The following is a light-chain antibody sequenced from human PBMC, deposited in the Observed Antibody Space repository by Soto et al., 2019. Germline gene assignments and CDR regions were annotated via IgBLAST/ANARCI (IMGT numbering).Light chain of an antibody. CDR1: QTISRY. CDR3: QQSHSTPPA. CDR2: GAS. V-gene: IGKV1-39*01. Sequence: DIQMTQSPSSLSASVGDRVTITCRASQTISRYLNWYQQKPGKAPNLLIFGASTLQSGVPSRFSGSGSGTDCTLTISILQPEDVATYFCQQSHSTPPAFGQGTRLEIK. J-gene: IGKJ5*01.